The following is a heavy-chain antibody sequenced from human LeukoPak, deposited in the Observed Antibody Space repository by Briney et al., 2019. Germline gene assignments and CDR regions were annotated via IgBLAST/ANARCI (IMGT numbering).Heavy chain of an antibody. J-gene: IGHJ4*02. CDR3: AKDLNKILRYFDWLSPLDY. CDR2: IVGSGDST. CDR1: GFTFSSYA. D-gene: IGHD3-9*01. Sequence: GGSLRLSCAASGFTFSSYAISWVRQAPGKGLEWVSAIVGSGDSTFYADSVKGRFTISRDNSRNTLYLQMNSLRAEGTAVYSCAKDLNKILRYFDWLSPLDYWGQGTLVTVSS. V-gene: IGHV3-23*01.